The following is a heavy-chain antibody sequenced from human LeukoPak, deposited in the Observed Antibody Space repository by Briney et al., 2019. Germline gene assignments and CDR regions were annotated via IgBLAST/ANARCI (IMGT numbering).Heavy chain of an antibody. J-gene: IGHJ4*02. CDR1: GFTFSSYS. Sequence: PGGSLRLSCAASGFTFSSYSMNWVRQAPGKGLEWVSSISSSSSYIYYADSVKGRFTISRDNAKNSLYLQMNNLRAEDTAVYYCARSVYCGGDCYSLVFDYWGQGTLVTVSS. V-gene: IGHV3-21*01. CDR2: ISSSSSYI. D-gene: IGHD2-21*02. CDR3: ARSVYCGGDCYSLVFDY.